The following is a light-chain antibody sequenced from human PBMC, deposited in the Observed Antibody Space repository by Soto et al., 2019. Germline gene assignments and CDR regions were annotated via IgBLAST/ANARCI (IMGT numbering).Light chain of an antibody. J-gene: IGKJ4*02. CDR1: QDISGW. Sequence: IHLSLATSAVSASFGCRVTITCRASQDISGWLAWFQQKPGKAPNLLIYAASSWQSGVPAKFSGGGSGTDFTLTISSLEPEDFAAYYCQQYGSSPLPFGRGTKVDIK. V-gene: IGKV1-12*01. CDR2: AAS. CDR3: QQYGSSPLP.